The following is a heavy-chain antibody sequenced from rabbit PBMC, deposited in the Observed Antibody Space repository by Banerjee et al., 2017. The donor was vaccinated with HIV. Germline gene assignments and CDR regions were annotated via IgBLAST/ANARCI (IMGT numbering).Heavy chain of an antibody. J-gene: IGHJ4*01. D-gene: IGHD4-1*01. CDR1: GFDLSSYYY. CDR3: ARDLAGVIGWNFDL. Sequence: QEQLEESGGDLVKPEGSLTITCTASGFDLSSYYYMCWVRQAPGKGLEWIACIYAGSSGSTWYASWAKGRFTISKTSSTTVALQMTSLTAADTATYFCARDLAGVIGWNFDLWGQGTLVTVS. V-gene: IGHV1S45*01. CDR2: IYAGSSGST.